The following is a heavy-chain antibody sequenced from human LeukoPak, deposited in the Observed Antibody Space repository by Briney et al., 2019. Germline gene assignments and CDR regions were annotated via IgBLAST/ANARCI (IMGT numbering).Heavy chain of an antibody. V-gene: IGHV3-33*01. D-gene: IGHD3-16*02. Sequence: QSGGSLRLSCAASGFTFSSYGMHWVRQAPGKGLEWVAVIWYDGSNKYYADSVKGRFTISRDNSKNTLYLQMNSLRAEDTAVYYCARDLRSHYYGMDVWGQGTTVTVSS. CDR1: GFTFSSYG. CDR2: IWYDGSNK. CDR3: ARDLRSHYYGMDV. J-gene: IGHJ6*02.